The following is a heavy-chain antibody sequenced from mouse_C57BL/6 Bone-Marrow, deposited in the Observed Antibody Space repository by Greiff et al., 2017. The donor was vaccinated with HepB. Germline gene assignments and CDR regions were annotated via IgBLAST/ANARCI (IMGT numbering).Heavy chain of an antibody. J-gene: IGHJ3*01. CDR2: ISYSGST. D-gene: IGHD2-2*01. V-gene: IGHV3-1*01. CDR3: ARGGVTPWFAY. CDR1: GYSITSGYD. Sequence: EVKLMESGPGMVKPSQSLSLTCTVTGYSITSGYDWHWIRHFPGNKLEWMGYISYSGSTNYNPSLKSRISITHDTSKNHFFLKLNSVTTEDTATYYCARGGVTPWFAYWGQGTLVTVSA.